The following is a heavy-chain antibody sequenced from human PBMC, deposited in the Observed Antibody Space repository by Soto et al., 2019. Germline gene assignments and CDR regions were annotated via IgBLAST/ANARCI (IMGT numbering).Heavy chain of an antibody. CDR2: ISAYNGNT. CDR3: ARAPFYCSSTSCYLRSWFDP. V-gene: IGHV1-18*01. Sequence: ASVKVSCKASGYTFTSYGISWVRQAPGQGLEWMGWISAYNGNTNYAQKLQGRVTMTTDTSTSTAYMELRSLRSDDTAMYYCARAPFYCSSTSCYLRSWFDPWGQGTLVTVSS. J-gene: IGHJ5*02. CDR1: GYTFTSYG. D-gene: IGHD2-2*01.